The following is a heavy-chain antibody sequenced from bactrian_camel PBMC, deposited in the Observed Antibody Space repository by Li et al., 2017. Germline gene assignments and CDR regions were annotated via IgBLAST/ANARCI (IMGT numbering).Heavy chain of an antibody. CDR2: IFTSAGST. V-gene: IGHV3S53*01. J-gene: IGHJ4*01. CDR1: GDTWMSSC. Sequence: HVQLVESGGGSVQAGGSLRIACAGSGDTWMSSCVGWFRQPPGKEQREGVAAIFTSAGSTTYVDSVKGRFTTSRDNAKSTLYLQMNNLKPEDAGVYRCVAESLCAWLGTTEEYFGPGTQVTVS. D-gene: IGHD1*01.